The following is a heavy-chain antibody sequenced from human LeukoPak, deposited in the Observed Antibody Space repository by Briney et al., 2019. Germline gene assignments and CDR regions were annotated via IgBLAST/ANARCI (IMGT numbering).Heavy chain of an antibody. CDR3: AKHVYDSSGYYRIDY. CDR1: GFTFSSYG. CDR2: IWYDGSNK. D-gene: IGHD3-22*01. V-gene: IGHV3-33*06. J-gene: IGHJ4*02. Sequence: GGSLRLSXAASGFTFSSYGMHWVRQAPGKGLEWVAVIWYDGSNKYYADSVKGRFTISRDNSKNTLYLQMNSLRAEDTAVYYCAKHVYDSSGYYRIDYWGQGTLVTVSP.